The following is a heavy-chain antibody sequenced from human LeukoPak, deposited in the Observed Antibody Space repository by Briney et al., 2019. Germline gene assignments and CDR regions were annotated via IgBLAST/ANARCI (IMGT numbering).Heavy chain of an antibody. CDR3: ASSGGWLQLDY. Sequence: GESLKISCKASENTFSNHLIAWLRQMPGKGLEWMGLIFPADSDTTYSPSFQGHVTISVDKSINTAYLQWTSLQASDTAIYYCASSGGWLQLDYWGQGTLVTVSS. V-gene: IGHV5-51*01. CDR1: ENTFSNHL. D-gene: IGHD5-24*01. CDR2: IFPADSDT. J-gene: IGHJ4*02.